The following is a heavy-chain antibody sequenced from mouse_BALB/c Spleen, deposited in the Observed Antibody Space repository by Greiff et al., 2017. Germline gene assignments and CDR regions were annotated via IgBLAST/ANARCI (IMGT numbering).Heavy chain of an antibody. D-gene: IGHD1-1*02. CDR1: GYTFTSYY. J-gene: IGHJ4*01. V-gene: IGHV1S81*02. Sequence: VQLQQSGAELVKPGASVKLSCKASGYTFTSYYMYWVKQRPGQGLEWIGGINPSNGGTNFNEKFKSKATLTVDKSSSTAYMQLSSLTSEDSAVYYCTRGGWGLDYWGQGTSVTVSS. CDR2: INPSNGGT. CDR3: TRGGWGLDY.